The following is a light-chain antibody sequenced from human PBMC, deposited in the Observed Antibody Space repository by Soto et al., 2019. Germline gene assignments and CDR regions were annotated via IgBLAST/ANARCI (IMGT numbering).Light chain of an antibody. CDR3: ATWDDSLNAWV. CDR1: SSNIGSNP. CDR2: TDN. J-gene: IGLJ3*02. Sequence: QAVVTQPPSASGTPGQRVTLSCSGNSSNIGSNPVNWYHQVPGAAPNLLIYTDNQRPSGVPDRFSGSKSGASASLAISGLQSEDEADYFCATWDDSLNAWVFGGGTQLTVL. V-gene: IGLV1-44*01.